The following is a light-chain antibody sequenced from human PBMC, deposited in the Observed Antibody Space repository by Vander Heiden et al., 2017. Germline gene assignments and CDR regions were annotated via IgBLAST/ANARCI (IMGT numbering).Light chain of an antibody. V-gene: IGLV2-14*03. J-gene: IGLJ2*01. CDR2: YVN. CDR3: SSYISSNALI. Sequence: QSALTQPASVSGSPGQSITISCTGTSSDVGGYKYVSWYQHHPGKAPKLMIYYVNNRPSGVSDSFSGSKSGNTASLTISGLQAEDEADYHCSSYISSNALIFGGGTKVTVL. CDR1: SSDVGGYKY.